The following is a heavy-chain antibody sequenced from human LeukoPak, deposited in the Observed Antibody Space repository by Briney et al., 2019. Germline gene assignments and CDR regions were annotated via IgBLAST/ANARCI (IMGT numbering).Heavy chain of an antibody. J-gene: IGHJ4*02. CDR1: RFTFSNYW. D-gene: IGHD6-19*01. Sequence: GGSLRLSCAASRFTFSNYWMIWLRQAPGQGLKGVANIKQGGNETYYVDYVKRRFTISRDNAKNSLYLQMNSLRAEDTAVYYCARTGGSSGWYSPALLKYYFDYWGQGTLVTVSS. CDR3: ARTGGSSGWYSPALLKYYFDY. CDR2: IKQGGNET. V-gene: IGHV3-7*01.